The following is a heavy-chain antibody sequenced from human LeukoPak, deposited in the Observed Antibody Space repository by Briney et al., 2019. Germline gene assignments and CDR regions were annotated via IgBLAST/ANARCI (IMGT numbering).Heavy chain of an antibody. J-gene: IGHJ4*02. D-gene: IGHD6-13*01. CDR3: ARDGVGSSSWYYFDY. Sequence: SVKVSCKASGGTFSSYAISWVRQAPGQGLEWMGRIIPIFGTANYAQKFQGRVTITTDESTSTAYMELSSLRSEDTAVYYCARDGVGSSSWYYFDYWGQGALVTVSS. CDR2: IIPIFGTA. V-gene: IGHV1-69*05. CDR1: GGTFSSYA.